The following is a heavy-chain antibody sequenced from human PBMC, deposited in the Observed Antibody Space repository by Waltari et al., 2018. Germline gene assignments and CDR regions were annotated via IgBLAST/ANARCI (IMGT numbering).Heavy chain of an antibody. J-gene: IGHJ4*02. CDR3: AKIPSGYGSGSGLY. V-gene: IGHV3-23*04. Sequence: EVQLVESGGGLVQPGGSLRLSCAASGFTFSSYAMSWVRQAPGKGLEWVSAIRGSCGSTYYADSVKGRFTISRDNSKNTLYLQMNSLRAEDTAVYYCAKIPSGYGSGSGLYWGQGTLVTVSS. D-gene: IGHD3-10*01. CDR1: GFTFSSYA. CDR2: IRGSCGST.